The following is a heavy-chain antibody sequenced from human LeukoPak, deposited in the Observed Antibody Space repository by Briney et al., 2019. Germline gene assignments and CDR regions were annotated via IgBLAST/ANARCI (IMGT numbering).Heavy chain of an antibody. CDR1: GFTFSSFA. V-gene: IGHV3-23*01. Sequence: GGSLRLSCAASGFTFSSFAMSWVRQAPGKGLEWVSVISGSGVSTYYADFVKGRLTISRDSSKNTLYLQMNSLRAEDTAVYYCAREASILDYWGQGTLVTVSS. CDR2: ISGSGVST. J-gene: IGHJ4*02. CDR3: AREASILDY.